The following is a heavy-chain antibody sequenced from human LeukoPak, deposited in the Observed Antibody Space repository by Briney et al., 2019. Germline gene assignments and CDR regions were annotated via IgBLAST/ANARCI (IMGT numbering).Heavy chain of an antibody. J-gene: IGHJ4*02. V-gene: IGHV3-48*01. D-gene: IGHD4-11*01. CDR2: ISIRRSAT. CDR3: ARDVAPMTTVITGGFDY. CDR1: GFTFSDYS. Sequence: PGGSLRLSCVVSGFTFSDYSMNWVRQAPGKGLEWISYISIRRSATSYAGSVKGRFTISRDDAEDSLYLQMNSLRAEDTAAYYCARDVAPMTTVITGGFDYWGQGTLVTVSS.